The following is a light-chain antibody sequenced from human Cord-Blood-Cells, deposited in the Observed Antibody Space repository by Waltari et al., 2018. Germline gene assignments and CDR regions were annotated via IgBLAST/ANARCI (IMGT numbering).Light chain of an antibody. CDR3: QQYNNWPPYT. Sequence: EIVMTQSPATLSVSPGERATLSCRASQSVSSNLAWYQQQPGQAPRLLIYGASTRATGIPARFSGSGSGTEFTLTISSLQSEDFAVYYGQQYNNWPPYTFGQGTKLEIK. V-gene: IGKV3-15*01. J-gene: IGKJ2*01. CDR2: GAS. CDR1: QSVSSN.